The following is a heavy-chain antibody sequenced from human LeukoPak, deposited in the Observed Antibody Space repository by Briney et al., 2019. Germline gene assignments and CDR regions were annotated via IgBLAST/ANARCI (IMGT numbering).Heavy chain of an antibody. CDR1: GFTFSGYA. D-gene: IGHD3-3*01. J-gene: IGHJ6*02. CDR2: ISGGGGST. CDR3: AKDREAYYDFWSGYHPALDV. V-gene: IGHV3-23*01. Sequence: GGSLRLSCAASGFTFSGYAMSWVRLAPGKGLEWVSAISGGGGSTYYADSVKGRFTISRDNSKNTLYLQMSSLRAEDTAVYYCAKDREAYYDFWSGYHPALDVWGQATTVTVSS.